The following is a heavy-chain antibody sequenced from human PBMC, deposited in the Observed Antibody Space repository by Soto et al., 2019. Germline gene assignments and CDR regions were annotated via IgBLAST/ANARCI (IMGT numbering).Heavy chain of an antibody. J-gene: IGHJ3*02. CDR3: ARRNGTTGAFDI. Sequence: PSETLSLTCTVSGGSISSSSYYWGWIRQPPGKGLEWIGSIYYSGSTYYNPSLKSRVTISVDTSKNQFSLKLSSVTAADTAVYYCARRNGTTGAFDIWGQGTMVTVSS. CDR1: GGSISSSSYY. CDR2: IYYSGST. D-gene: IGHD1-1*01. V-gene: IGHV4-39*01.